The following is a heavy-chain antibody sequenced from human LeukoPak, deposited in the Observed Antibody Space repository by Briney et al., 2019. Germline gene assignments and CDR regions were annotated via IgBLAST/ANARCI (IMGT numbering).Heavy chain of an antibody. CDR3: ARRSSKAGTYTIDY. CDR1: GGSISSGGYY. V-gene: IGHV4-31*03. CDR2: IYYSGST. Sequence: SETLSLTCTVSGGSISSGGYYWSWIRQHPGKGLEWIGYIYYSGSTYYNPSLKSRVTISVDTSKNQFSLKLSSVTAADTAVYYCARRSSKAGTYTIDYWGQGTLVTVSS. J-gene: IGHJ4*02. D-gene: IGHD3-16*01.